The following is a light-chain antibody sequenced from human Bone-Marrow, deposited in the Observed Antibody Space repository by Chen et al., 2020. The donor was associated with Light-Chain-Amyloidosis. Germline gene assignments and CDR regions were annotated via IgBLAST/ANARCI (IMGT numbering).Light chain of an antibody. V-gene: IGKV3-11*01. Sequence: EIVLTQSPATLSLSPGERATLSCRASQSVSSYLAWYQQKPGQAPRLLIYGASNRATGIPARFSGSGSGTDFTLTISSLEPEDFAGYYCQQRIHWPLTFGGGTKVEIK. J-gene: IGKJ4*01. CDR3: QQRIHWPLT. CDR2: GAS. CDR1: QSVSSY.